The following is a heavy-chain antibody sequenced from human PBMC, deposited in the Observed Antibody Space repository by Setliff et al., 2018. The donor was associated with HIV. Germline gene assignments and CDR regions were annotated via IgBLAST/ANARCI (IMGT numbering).Heavy chain of an antibody. Sequence: PSETLSLTCTVSGGSITSYYWSWIRQPPGKGLDWIGYINYSGRTNYNPSLKSRVTISLDTSKNQFSLKLRSVTAADTAVYYCARGLTTVTTIYWGQGTLVTAPQ. CDR2: INYSGRT. J-gene: IGHJ4*02. CDR1: GGSITSYY. V-gene: IGHV4-59*01. CDR3: ARGLTTVTTIY. D-gene: IGHD4-17*01.